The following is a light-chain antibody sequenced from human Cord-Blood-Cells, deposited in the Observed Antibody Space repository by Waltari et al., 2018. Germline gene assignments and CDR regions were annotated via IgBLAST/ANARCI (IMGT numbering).Light chain of an antibody. J-gene: IGLJ1*01. V-gene: IGLV1-40*01. CDR2: GNT. CDR1: SSNIGAGYD. Sequence: QSVLTQPPSVSGAPGQRVTISCTGSSSNIGAGYDVHWYQQLPGPAPNLLIYGNTKRPSGVPDRFSGSKSGTSASLAITGLQAEDEADYYCQSYDSSLSGYVFGTGTKVTVL. CDR3: QSYDSSLSGYV.